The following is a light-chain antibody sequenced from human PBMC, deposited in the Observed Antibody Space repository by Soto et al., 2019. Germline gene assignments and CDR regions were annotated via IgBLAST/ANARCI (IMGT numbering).Light chain of an antibody. V-gene: IGKV1-33*01. Sequence: DIQMTQSPSSLSASVGDRVTITCQASQDINNYVNWYQQKPGKAPKLLIFDASTLKTGVPSRFSGSGSGTDFSFTSSSLQPEDIATYDCQLYNDLVSVGQGTRLEIK. J-gene: IGKJ5*01. CDR3: QLYNDLVS. CDR1: QDINNY. CDR2: DAS.